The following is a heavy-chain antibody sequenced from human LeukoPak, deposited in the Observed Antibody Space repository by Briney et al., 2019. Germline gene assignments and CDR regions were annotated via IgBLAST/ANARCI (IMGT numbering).Heavy chain of an antibody. V-gene: IGHV4-34*01. J-gene: IGHJ3*02. CDR2: INHSGIT. D-gene: IGHD5-12*01. CDR1: GGSFSGYY. Sequence: SETLSLTCAVYGGSFSGYYWSWIRQPPGKGLEWIGEINHSGITNYNPSLKSRVNISVETSKNQFSLKVSSVTAADTAVYYCARGPCGYSGRNLFDIWGQGTMVTVSS. CDR3: ARGPCGYSGRNLFDI.